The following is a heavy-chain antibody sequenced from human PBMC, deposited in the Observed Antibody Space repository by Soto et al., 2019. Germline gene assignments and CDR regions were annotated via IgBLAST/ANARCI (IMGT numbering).Heavy chain of an antibody. CDR1: GGSISSGNSYS. Sequence: QLQLQESGSGLVKPSQTLSLTCAVSGGSISSGNSYSWSWIRQPPGKGLEWIGCISHTGSTSYNPPLRGRVTVSVDKSKNLFSLKLSSVTAADRAVYYCARAVAPYLGTWFDPWGQGTLVIVSS. V-gene: IGHV4-30-2*01. D-gene: IGHD3-16*01. CDR3: ARAVAPYLGTWFDP. J-gene: IGHJ5*02. CDR2: ISHTGST.